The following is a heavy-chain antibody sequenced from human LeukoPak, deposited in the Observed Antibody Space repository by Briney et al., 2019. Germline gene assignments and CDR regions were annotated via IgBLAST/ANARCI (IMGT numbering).Heavy chain of an antibody. CDR2: ISSSSFI. CDR1: GFTFTAFT. Sequence: PGGSLRLSCAASGFTFTAFTINWVRQAPGKGLEWVSSISSSSFIYFADSLKGRFTISRDNAKNSVYLQINSLRAEDTAVYYCARDRNFVAFDIWGQGTTVTVSS. CDR3: ARDRNFVAFDI. D-gene: IGHD1-14*01. V-gene: IGHV3-21*06. J-gene: IGHJ3*02.